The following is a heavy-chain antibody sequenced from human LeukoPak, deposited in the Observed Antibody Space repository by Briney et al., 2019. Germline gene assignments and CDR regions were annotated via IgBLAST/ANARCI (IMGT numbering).Heavy chain of an antibody. Sequence: GGSLRLSCAASGFTFSGFAMSWARRTPGKGLEWVSGISGSGDNTLYADSVKGRFTISRDNSKNTLYLEMNSLRAEDTAIYYCAKMKGHPLPKYYMDVWGQGTAVTVSS. CDR2: ISGSGDNT. CDR1: GFTFSGFA. D-gene: IGHD1-26*01. J-gene: IGHJ6*01. V-gene: IGHV3-23*01. CDR3: AKMKGHPLPKYYMDV.